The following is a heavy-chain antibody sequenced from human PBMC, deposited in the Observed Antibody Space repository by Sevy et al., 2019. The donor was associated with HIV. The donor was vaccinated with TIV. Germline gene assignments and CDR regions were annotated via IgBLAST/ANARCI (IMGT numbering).Heavy chain of an antibody. V-gene: IGHV3-21*01. CDR1: GFTFSRYS. CDR3: ARDRDGSGSSGGYGMDV. D-gene: IGHD3-10*01. J-gene: IGHJ6*02. Sequence: GGSLRLSCVDSGFTFSRYSMNWVRQAPGKGLEWVSSISSSSSYIYYGDSAKGRFTISRDNAKNSLYMQMNSLRAEDTAVYYCARDRDGSGSSGGYGMDVWVQGTTVTVSS. CDR2: ISSSSSYI.